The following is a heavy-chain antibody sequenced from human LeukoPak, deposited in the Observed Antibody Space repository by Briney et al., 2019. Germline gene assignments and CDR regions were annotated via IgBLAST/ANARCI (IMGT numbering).Heavy chain of an antibody. CDR3: ARVVQTLNFDY. J-gene: IGHJ4*02. CDR2: IIPIYGTA. V-gene: IGHV1-69*13. Sequence: ASVKVSCKASGGTFISYAISWVRQAPGQGLEWMGGIIPIYGTANYAQKFQGRVTITADESTSTAYMELSSLRSEDTAVYYCARVVQTLNFDYWGQGTLVTVSS. CDR1: GGTFISYA. D-gene: IGHD6-6*01.